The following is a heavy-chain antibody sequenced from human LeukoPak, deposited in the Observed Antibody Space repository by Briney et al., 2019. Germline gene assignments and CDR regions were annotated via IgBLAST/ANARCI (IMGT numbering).Heavy chain of an antibody. CDR1: GFTFSSYA. Sequence: GGSLRLSCAASGFTFSSYAMHWVRQAPGKGLEWVAVISYDGSNKYYADSVKGRFTISRDNSKNTLYLQMNSLRAEDTAVYYCARDPPHCTNGVCYIGGYYYYGMDVWGQGTTVTVSS. CDR3: ARDPPHCTNGVCYIGGYYYYGMDV. V-gene: IGHV3-30-3*01. D-gene: IGHD2-8*01. J-gene: IGHJ6*02. CDR2: ISYDGSNK.